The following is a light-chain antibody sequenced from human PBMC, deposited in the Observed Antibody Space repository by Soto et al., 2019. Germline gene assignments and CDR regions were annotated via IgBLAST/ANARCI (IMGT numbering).Light chain of an antibody. Sequence: QSALTQPASVSGSPGQSITISCTGTSSDVGGYKYVSWYQHHPGKAPKLMIYEVSNRPSGVSNRFSGSKSGNTASLTISGLQAEDEADYYCSSYTSSNTEVFGGGTKVTVL. CDR2: EVS. J-gene: IGLJ2*01. CDR1: SSDVGGYKY. V-gene: IGLV2-14*01. CDR3: SSYTSSNTEV.